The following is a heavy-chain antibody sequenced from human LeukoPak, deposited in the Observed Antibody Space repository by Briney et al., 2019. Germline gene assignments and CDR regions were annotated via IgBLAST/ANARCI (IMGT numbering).Heavy chain of an antibody. V-gene: IGHV3-7*01. D-gene: IGHD2-2*01. J-gene: IGHJ5*02. CDR2: IKQDGSEK. CDR3: ARDARSPVPAAANWFDP. CDR1: GFTFSSYW. Sequence: GGSLRLSCAASGFTFSSYWMSWVRQAPGKGLEWVANIKQDGSEKYYADSVKGRFTISRDNAKNSLYLQMNSLRAEDTAAYYCARDARSPVPAAANWFDPWGQGTLVTVSS.